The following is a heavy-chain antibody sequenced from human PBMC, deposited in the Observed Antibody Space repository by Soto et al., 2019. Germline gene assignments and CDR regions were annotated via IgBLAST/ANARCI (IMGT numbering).Heavy chain of an antibody. D-gene: IGHD3-10*01. V-gene: IGHV4-59*01. Sequence: QVQLQESGPGLVKPSETLSLTCTVSGGSISSYYWSWIRQPPGKGLEWIGYIYYSGSTNYNPSLKSRVTISVDTSKNQFSLKLSSVTAADTAVYYCARRYYGSGSYFDYWGQGTLVTVSS. J-gene: IGHJ4*02. CDR2: IYYSGST. CDR1: GGSISSYY. CDR3: ARRYYGSGSYFDY.